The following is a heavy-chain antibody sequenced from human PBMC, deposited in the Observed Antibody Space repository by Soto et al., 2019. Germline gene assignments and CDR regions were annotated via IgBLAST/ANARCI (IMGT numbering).Heavy chain of an antibody. CDR1: GGSISSGGYY. J-gene: IGHJ4*02. CDR3: ARGSDTILHPFDY. Sequence: QAQLQESGPGLVKPSQTLSLTCTVSGGSISSGGYYWSWIRQHPGKGLEWIGYIYYSGSTYYNPSLKSRVTISVDTSKNQFSLKLSSATAADTAVYYCARGSDTILHPFDYWGQGTLVTVSS. CDR2: IYYSGST. V-gene: IGHV4-31*03. D-gene: IGHD3-3*01.